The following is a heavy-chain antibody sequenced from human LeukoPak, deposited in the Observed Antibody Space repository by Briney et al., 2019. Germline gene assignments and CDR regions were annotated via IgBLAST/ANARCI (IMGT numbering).Heavy chain of an antibody. V-gene: IGHV1-8*02. CDR2: MNPNSGNT. CDR3: ARGLARTSMVTRGGVRFDY. Sequence: GASVKVSCKASGYTFTSYGINWVRQATGQGPEWMGWMNPNSGNTGYAQKFQGRVTMTRNTSISTANMELSSLRSEDTAVYYCARGLARTSMVTRGGVRFDYWGQGTLVTVSS. D-gene: IGHD5-18*01. CDR1: GYTFTSYG. J-gene: IGHJ4*02.